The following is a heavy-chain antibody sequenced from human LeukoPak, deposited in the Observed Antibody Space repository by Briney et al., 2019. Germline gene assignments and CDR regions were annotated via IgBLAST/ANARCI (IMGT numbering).Heavy chain of an antibody. Sequence: SETLSLTCTVSGGSISSGSYFWSWIRQPPGKGLEWIGYIYYSGTTNYNPSLKSRVTISVDTSKNQFSLKLTSVTAADTAMYYCARVQEVMIRGASYWFDPWGQGTLVTVSS. J-gene: IGHJ5*02. CDR2: IYYSGTT. CDR1: GGSISSGSYF. V-gene: IGHV4-61*01. CDR3: ARVQEVMIRGASYWFDP. D-gene: IGHD3-10*01.